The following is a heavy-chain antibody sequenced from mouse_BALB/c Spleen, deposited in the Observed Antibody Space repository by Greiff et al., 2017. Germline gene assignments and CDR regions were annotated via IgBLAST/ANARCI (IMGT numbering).Heavy chain of an antibody. J-gene: IGHJ4*01. Sequence: EVKLVESGGGLVQPGGSRKLSCAASGFTFSSFGMHWVRQAPEKGLEWVAYISSGSSTIYYADTVKGRFTISRDNPKNTLFLQMTSLRSEDTAMYYCAKSLFITTVVATDYYAMDYWGQGTSVTVSS. V-gene: IGHV5-17*02. D-gene: IGHD1-1*01. CDR2: ISSGSSTI. CDR1: GFTFSSFG. CDR3: AKSLFITTVVATDYYAMDY.